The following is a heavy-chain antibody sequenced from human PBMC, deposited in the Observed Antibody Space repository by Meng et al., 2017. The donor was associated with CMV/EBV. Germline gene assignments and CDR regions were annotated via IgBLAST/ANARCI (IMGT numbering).Heavy chain of an antibody. CDR3: AREGGHCSSTTCYDQPHWFDP. Sequence: GESLKISCAASGFTFSTFGMHWVRQAPGEGLECVAFIRYDGSNKYYADSVKGRFTISRDNSKNTLYLQMNSLRTKDTAVYYCAREGGHCSSTTCYDQPHWFDPWGQGTLVTVSS. J-gene: IGHJ5*02. D-gene: IGHD2-2*01. V-gene: IGHV3-30*02. CDR2: IRYDGSNK. CDR1: GFTFSTFG.